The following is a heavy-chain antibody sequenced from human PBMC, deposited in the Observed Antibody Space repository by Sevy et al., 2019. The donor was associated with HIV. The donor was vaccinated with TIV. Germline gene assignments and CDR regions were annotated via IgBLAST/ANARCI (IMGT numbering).Heavy chain of an antibody. V-gene: IGHV1-18*01. D-gene: IGHD3-10*01. J-gene: IGHJ4*02. CDR2: ITAYNGNR. CDR1: GYTFTSYG. CDR3: ARVLGSGRFYPHYFDY. Sequence: ASVKVSCKASGYTFTSYGISWVRQAPGQGLEWMGWITAYNGNRNYAQKVQGRITVTTDTSTSTAYMELRSLRSDDTAVYYCARVLGSGRFYPHYFDYWGRGTLVTVSS.